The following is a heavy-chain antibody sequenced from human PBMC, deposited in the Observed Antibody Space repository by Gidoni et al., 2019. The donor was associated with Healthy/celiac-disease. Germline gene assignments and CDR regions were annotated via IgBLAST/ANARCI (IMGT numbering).Heavy chain of an antibody. CDR2: INHSGST. D-gene: IGHD1-26*01. CDR3: ARGKGIVGATRRVYNWFDP. Sequence: QVQLQQWGAGLLKPSETLSPTRAVYGGSFRGYYWSWIRQPPGKGLEWIGEINHSGSTNYNPSLKSRVTISVDTSKNQFSLKLSSVTAADTAVYYCARGKGIVGATRRVYNWFDPWGQGTLVTVSS. J-gene: IGHJ5*02. V-gene: IGHV4-34*01. CDR1: GGSFRGYY.